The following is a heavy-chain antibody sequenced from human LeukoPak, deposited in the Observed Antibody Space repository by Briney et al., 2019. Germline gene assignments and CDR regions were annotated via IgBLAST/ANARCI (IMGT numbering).Heavy chain of an antibody. CDR3: ARGYYYDSSGYFDY. CDR1: GGTFSSYA. J-gene: IGHJ4*02. CDR2: IIPILGIA. Sequence: EASVKVSCKASGGTFSSYAISWVRQAPGQGLEWMGRIIPILGIANYAQKFQGRVTITADKSTSTAYMELSSLRSEDTAVYYCARGYYYDSSGYFDYWGQGTLVTVSS. D-gene: IGHD3-22*01. V-gene: IGHV1-69*04.